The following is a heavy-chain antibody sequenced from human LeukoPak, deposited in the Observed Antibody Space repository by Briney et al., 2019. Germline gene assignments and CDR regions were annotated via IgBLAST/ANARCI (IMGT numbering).Heavy chain of an antibody. D-gene: IGHD1-26*01. CDR1: GFSFSSYW. Sequence: PGGSLRLSCAPSGFSFSSYWMTWVRQAPGKWLEWVANIKQDGSEKYYVDSLKGRFTISRDNAKNSLYLQVNSLRAEDTAVYYCARYSGSYHTFDYWGQGTLVTVSS. CDR3: ARYSGSYHTFDY. CDR2: IKQDGSEK. V-gene: IGHV3-7*01. J-gene: IGHJ4*02.